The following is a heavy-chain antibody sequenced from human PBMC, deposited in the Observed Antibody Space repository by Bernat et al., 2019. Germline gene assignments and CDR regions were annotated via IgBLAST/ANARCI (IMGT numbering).Heavy chain of an antibody. CDR3: ARSPGTGTVDY. Sequence: EVQLVESGGGLVQPGGSLRLSCSASGFTFSMYWMSWVRQAPGKGLEWVANINQDGGEKYYVDSGMGRFTISRDNAKNSLYLQMGSLRVEETAVYYCARSPGTGTVDYWGQGTLVTVSS. V-gene: IGHV3-7*04. D-gene: IGHD1-1*01. CDR1: GFTFSMYW. CDR2: INQDGGEK. J-gene: IGHJ4*02.